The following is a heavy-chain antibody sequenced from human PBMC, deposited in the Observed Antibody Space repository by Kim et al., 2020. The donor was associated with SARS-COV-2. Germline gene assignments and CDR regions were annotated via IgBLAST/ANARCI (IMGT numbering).Heavy chain of an antibody. J-gene: IGHJ4*02. V-gene: IGHV4-61*01. CDR1: GGSVSSGSYY. Sequence: SETLSLTCTVSGGSVSSGSYYWSWIRQPPGKGLEWIGYIYNSGSTNYNPSLKSRVTISVDTSKNQFSLKLSSVTAADTAVYYCASLRRGYSYGYYYWGQGTLVTVSS. CDR2: IYNSGST. D-gene: IGHD5-18*01. CDR3: ASLRRGYSYGYYY.